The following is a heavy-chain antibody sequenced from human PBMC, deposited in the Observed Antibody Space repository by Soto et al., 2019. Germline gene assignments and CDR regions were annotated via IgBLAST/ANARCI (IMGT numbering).Heavy chain of an antibody. V-gene: IGHV1-18*01. Sequence: GASVKVSCKASGYTFTSYGISWVRQAPGQGLEWMGWISAYNGNTNYAQKLQGRVTMTTDTSTSTAYMELRSLRSDDTAVYYCARDLGGITIFGVVMGPYYYGMDVWGQGTTVTVSS. J-gene: IGHJ6*02. D-gene: IGHD3-3*01. CDR3: ARDLGGITIFGVVMGPYYYGMDV. CDR1: GYTFTSYG. CDR2: ISAYNGNT.